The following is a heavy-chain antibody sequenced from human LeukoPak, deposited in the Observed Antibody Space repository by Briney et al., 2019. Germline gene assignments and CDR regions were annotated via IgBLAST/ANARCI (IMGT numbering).Heavy chain of an antibody. V-gene: IGHV3-74*01. CDR1: GFTFSSYW. J-gene: IGHJ4*02. CDR2: INSDGSST. CDR3: ARSLRSSGHFDWSFDY. Sequence: GGSLRLSCAASGFTFSSYWMHWVRQAPGKGLVWVSRINSDGSSTSYADSVKGRFTISRDNAKNSLYLQMNSLRAEDTAVYYCARSLRSSGHFDWSFDYWGQGTLVTVSS. D-gene: IGHD3-9*01.